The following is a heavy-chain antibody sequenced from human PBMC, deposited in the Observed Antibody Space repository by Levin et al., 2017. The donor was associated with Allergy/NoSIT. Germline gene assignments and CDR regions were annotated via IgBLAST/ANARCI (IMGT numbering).Heavy chain of an antibody. CDR2: ISYDGSNK. Sequence: GGSLRLSCAASGFTFSSYAMHWVRQAPGKGLEWVAVISYDGSNKYYADSVKGRFTISRDNSKNTLYLQMNSLRAEDTAVYYCARESPSKSSPVLRWAFDSWGQGTMVTVSS. CDR1: GFTFSSYA. V-gene: IGHV3-30-3*01. D-gene: IGHD5-24*01. CDR3: ARESPSKSSPVLRWAFDS. J-gene: IGHJ3*02.